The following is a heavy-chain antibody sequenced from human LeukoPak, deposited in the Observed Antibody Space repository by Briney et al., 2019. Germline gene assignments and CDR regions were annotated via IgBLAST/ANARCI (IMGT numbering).Heavy chain of an antibody. J-gene: IGHJ4*02. CDR1: GGSFSGYY. D-gene: IGHD3-22*01. Sequence: SETLSLTCAVYGGSFSGYYWSWIRQPPGKGLEWLGEINHSGSTNYNPSLKSRVTISVDTSKNQFSLKLSSVTAADTAVYYCARVLTYDSSGYYYFLRSFYYFDYWGQGTLVTVSS. CDR2: INHSGST. V-gene: IGHV4-34*01. CDR3: ARVLTYDSSGYYYFLRSFYYFDY.